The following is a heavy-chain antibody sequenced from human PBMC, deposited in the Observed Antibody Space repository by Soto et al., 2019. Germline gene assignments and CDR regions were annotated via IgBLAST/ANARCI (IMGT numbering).Heavy chain of an antibody. CDR2: IYYSGST. D-gene: IGHD7-27*01. CDR3: ARVDWGSFDY. J-gene: IGHJ4*03. CDR1: AGSINAYY. Sequence: PAETLSLTCTVSAGSINAYYWSWIRQPPGRGLEWIGYIYYSGSTNYNPSLKSRVTISVDTSKNQFSLKLSSVTAADTAVYYCARVDWGSFDYWGQGTTVTSPQ. V-gene: IGHV4-59*01.